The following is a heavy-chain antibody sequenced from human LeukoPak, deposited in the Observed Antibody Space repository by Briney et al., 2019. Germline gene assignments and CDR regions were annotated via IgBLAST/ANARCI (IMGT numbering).Heavy chain of an antibody. Sequence: PGGSLRLSCAASGFTFRTYAMSWVRQAPGKGLEWVSLISGSGDSTNYADSVKGRFTISRDNAKNSLYLQMNSLRAEDTAVYYCARVATMIVVDDAFDIWGQGAMVTVSS. CDR3: ARVATMIVVDDAFDI. J-gene: IGHJ3*02. CDR1: GFTFRTYA. V-gene: IGHV3-23*01. CDR2: ISGSGDST. D-gene: IGHD3-22*01.